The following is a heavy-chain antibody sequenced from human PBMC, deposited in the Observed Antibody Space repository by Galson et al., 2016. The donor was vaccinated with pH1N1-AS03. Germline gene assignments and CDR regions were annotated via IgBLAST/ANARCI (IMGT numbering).Heavy chain of an antibody. CDR3: AKDSNEYCSGGNCLAFDI. D-gene: IGHD2-15*01. V-gene: IGHV3-7*01. CDR1: GFTFSTYW. J-gene: IGHJ3*02. CDR2: MNQGGSER. Sequence: SLRLSCAASGFTFSTYWMSWVRQAPGKGLEWVASMNQGGSERYYVDSVKGRFTISRDNAKNSLYLQMNSLRPEDTALYYCAKDSNEYCSGGNCLAFDIWGQGTVVAVSS.